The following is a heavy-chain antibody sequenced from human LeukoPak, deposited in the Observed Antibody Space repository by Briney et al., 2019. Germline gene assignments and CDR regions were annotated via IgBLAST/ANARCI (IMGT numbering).Heavy chain of an antibody. CDR1: GFTFSSYG. CDR2: ISGSGYSA. Sequence: PGGSLRLSCAVSGFTFSSYGMSWVRQAPGKGLEWVSAISGSGYSAYYADSVKGRFTISRDNSKNTLFLQMNSLRAEDTAVYYCLRGDRRDYWGQGTLVTVSS. CDR3: LRGDRRDY. V-gene: IGHV3-23*01. J-gene: IGHJ4*02.